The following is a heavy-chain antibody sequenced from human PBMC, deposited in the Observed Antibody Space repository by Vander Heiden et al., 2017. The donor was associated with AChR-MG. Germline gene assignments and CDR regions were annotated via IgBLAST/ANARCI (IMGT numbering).Heavy chain of an antibody. CDR1: GFTFRSYA. J-gene: IGHJ4*02. CDR3: AKELVGGTTISRFDY. V-gene: IGHV3-23*01. D-gene: IGHD1-1*01. CDR2: ISGSGGST. Sequence: EVQLLESGGGLVQPGGSLRLSCAASGFTFRSYAMSWVRQAPGKGLEWVSAISGSGGSTFYADSVKGLFTISRDNSKNTLYLQMNSLRAEDTAVYYCAKELVGGTTISRFDYWGQGTLVTVSS.